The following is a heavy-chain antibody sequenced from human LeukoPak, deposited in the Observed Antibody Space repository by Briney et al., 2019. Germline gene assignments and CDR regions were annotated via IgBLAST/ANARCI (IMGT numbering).Heavy chain of an antibody. J-gene: IGHJ6*02. CDR3: AKDGSSPYYYYGMDV. Sequence: GFLRLSCAASGFTFSSYAMSWVRQAPGKGLEWVSAISGSGGSTYYADSVKGRFTISRDNSKNTLYLQMNSLRAEDTAVYYCAKDGSSPYYYYGMDVWGQGTTVTVSS. CDR1: GFTFSSYA. V-gene: IGHV3-23*01. D-gene: IGHD1-26*01. CDR2: ISGSGGST.